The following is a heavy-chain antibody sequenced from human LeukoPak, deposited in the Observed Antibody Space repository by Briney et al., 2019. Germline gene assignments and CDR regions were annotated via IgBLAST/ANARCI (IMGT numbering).Heavy chain of an antibody. J-gene: IGHJ4*02. Sequence: GGSLRLSCAASGFNFSSYAMSWVRQAPGKGLEWVSAISGSGGSTYYADSVKGRFTISRDNSKTTLYLKMNSMRAEDTAVYYCAKGDSSGWYGRGYFDYWGQGTLVTVSS. CDR1: GFNFSSYA. CDR2: ISGSGGST. D-gene: IGHD6-19*01. CDR3: AKGDSSGWYGRGYFDY. V-gene: IGHV3-23*01.